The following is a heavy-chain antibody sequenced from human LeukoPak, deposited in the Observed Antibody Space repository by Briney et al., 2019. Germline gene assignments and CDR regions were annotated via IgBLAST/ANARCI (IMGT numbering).Heavy chain of an antibody. CDR1: GFTFSSYA. Sequence: GGSLRLSCAASGFTFSSYAMSWVRQAPGKGLEWVSAISGSGGSTYYADPVKGRFTIARDNAKNTLFLQMNSLRTEDTAVYYCVRGIQSWFNGMDVWGQGTTVTVSS. CDR3: VRGIQSWFNGMDV. CDR2: ISGSGGST. D-gene: IGHD3-10*01. J-gene: IGHJ6*02. V-gene: IGHV3-23*01.